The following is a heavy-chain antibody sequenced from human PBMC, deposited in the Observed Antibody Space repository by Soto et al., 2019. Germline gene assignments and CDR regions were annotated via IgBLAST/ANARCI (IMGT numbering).Heavy chain of an antibody. J-gene: IGHJ6*03. CDR3: AKDGGKRITIFPMGYYMDV. D-gene: IGHD3-3*01. CDR2: INHSGST. CDR1: GGSFSGYY. V-gene: IGHV4-34*01. Sequence: SETLSLTCAVYGGSFSGYYWSWIRQPPGKGLEWIGEINHSGSTNYNPSLKSRVTISVDTSKNQFSLKLSSVTAADTAVYYCAKDGGKRITIFPMGYYMDVWGKGTTVTVSS.